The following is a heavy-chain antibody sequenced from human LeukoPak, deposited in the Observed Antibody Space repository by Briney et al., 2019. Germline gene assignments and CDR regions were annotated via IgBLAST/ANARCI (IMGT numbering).Heavy chain of an antibody. CDR1: GFTFSSYA. J-gene: IGHJ4*02. CDR2: ISGSGGST. D-gene: IGHD2-21*02. Sequence: PGGSLRLSSAASGFTFSSYAMSWVRQAPGKGLEWVSAISGSGGSTYYADSVKGRFTISRDNSKNTLYLQMNSLRAEDTAVYYCAKSSLVVVTATYYFDYWGQGTLVTVSS. CDR3: AKSSLVVVTATYYFDY. V-gene: IGHV3-23*01.